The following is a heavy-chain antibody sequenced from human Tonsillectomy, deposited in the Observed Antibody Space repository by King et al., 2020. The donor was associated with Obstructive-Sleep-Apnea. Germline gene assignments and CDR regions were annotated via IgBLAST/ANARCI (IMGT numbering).Heavy chain of an antibody. J-gene: IGHJ4*02. V-gene: IGHV4-59*08. D-gene: IGHD1-26*01. Sequence: VQLQESGPGLVKPSETLSLTCTVSGGSISSYYWSWIRPPPGKGLEWIGYIYYSGSTNYNPSLKSRVTISVDTSKNQFSLKLSSVTAADTAVYYCARHPRKWELPKWGQGTLVTVSS. CDR3: ARHPRKWELPK. CDR1: GGSISSYY. CDR2: IYYSGST.